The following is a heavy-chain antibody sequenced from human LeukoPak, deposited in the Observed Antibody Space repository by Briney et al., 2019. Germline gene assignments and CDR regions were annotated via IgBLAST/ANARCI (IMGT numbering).Heavy chain of an antibody. V-gene: IGHV1-8*01. Sequence: GASVKVSCKTSGYTFTSYDVNWVRQASGQGLEWMGYMNPNSGITGFAQKFQGRITMTWDTSISTAYMELSSLKHEDTAVYYCAREPRRFGDWGQGTLIIVSS. CDR1: GYTFTSYD. D-gene: IGHD3-10*01. CDR2: MNPNSGIT. CDR3: AREPRRFGD. J-gene: IGHJ4*02.